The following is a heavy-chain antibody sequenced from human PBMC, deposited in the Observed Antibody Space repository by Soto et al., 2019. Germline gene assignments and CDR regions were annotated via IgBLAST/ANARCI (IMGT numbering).Heavy chain of an antibody. D-gene: IGHD2-15*01. CDR2: IYYNGRT. V-gene: IGHV4-39*01. J-gene: IGHJ6*02. CDR3: ARRPKSGSFHYYGVDF. Sequence: TLSLSGTVSGGSISSSSYYWDWIRQPPGMGLEWIGNIYYNGRTYYNPSLRSRVTISVDTSQNQFSLKLSSVTAADTAVYYCARRPKSGSFHYYGVDFWCQGTTVS. CDR1: GGSISSSSYY.